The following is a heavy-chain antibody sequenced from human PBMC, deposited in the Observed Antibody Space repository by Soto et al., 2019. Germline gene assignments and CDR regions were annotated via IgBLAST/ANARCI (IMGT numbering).Heavy chain of an antibody. CDR1: GYTFSNFW. D-gene: IGHD6-13*01. V-gene: IGHV5-51*01. Sequence: GESLKLSCQCSGYTFSNFWIGWVRHLPGKGLEWMGIIYPADHETRYSPSFHGKVIISADKSSNTAYLQWISLEASDTAFYFCARSPRSSPYFDYWGQGALVTVSS. CDR2: IYPADHET. J-gene: IGHJ4*02. CDR3: ARSPRSSPYFDY.